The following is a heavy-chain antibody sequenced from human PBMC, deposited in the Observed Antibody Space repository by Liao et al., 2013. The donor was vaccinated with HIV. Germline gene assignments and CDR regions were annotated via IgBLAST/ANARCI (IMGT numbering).Heavy chain of an antibody. D-gene: IGHD5-18*01. CDR1: GGSISSGSYY. V-gene: IGHV4-61*02. Sequence: QVQLQESGPGLVKPSQTLSLTCTVSGGSISSGSYYWSWIRQPAGKGLEWIGRIYTSGSTNFNPSLKSRVTISVDTSKNQFSLKLSSVTAADTAVYYCARGRTAMGNDWGQGTLVTVSS. CDR3: ARGRTAMGND. J-gene: IGHJ4*02. CDR2: IYTSGST.